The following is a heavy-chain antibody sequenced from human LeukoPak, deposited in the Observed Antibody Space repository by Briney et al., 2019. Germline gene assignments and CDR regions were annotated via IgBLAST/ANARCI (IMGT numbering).Heavy chain of an antibody. CDR1: AYSISSGYY. CDR2: IYHSGST. CDR3: AKYCTNGVCPQSGGFDY. V-gene: IGHV4-38-2*01. Sequence: PSENLSLTCAVSAYSISSGYYWGWTRQPPGKGLEWIGGIYHSGSTYYNPSLKSRVTISVDTSKNQFSLKLSSVTAADTAVYYCAKYCTNGVCPQSGGFDYWGQGTLVTVSS. D-gene: IGHD2-8*01. J-gene: IGHJ4*02.